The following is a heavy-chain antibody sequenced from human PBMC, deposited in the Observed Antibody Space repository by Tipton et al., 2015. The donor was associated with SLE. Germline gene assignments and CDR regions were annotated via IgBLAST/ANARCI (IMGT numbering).Heavy chain of an antibody. D-gene: IGHD1-26*01. Sequence: TLSLTCAVSGYFISSGYYWGWVRQPPGKGLEWIGSLSNSGGSYYNPPLESRVTMSVATSKNQFSLKLTSVTAADTAVYYCARGFREWELLDDALDIWGQGTLVTVSS. CDR3: ARGFREWELLDDALDI. V-gene: IGHV4-38-2*01. J-gene: IGHJ3*02. CDR2: LSNSGGS. CDR1: GYFISSGYY.